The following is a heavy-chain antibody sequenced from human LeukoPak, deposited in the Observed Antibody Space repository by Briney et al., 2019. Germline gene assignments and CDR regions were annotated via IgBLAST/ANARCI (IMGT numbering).Heavy chain of an antibody. CDR3: ASEGGDSSVVDAFDI. V-gene: IGHV3-23*01. CDR2: IFPSGGEI. D-gene: IGHD4-17*01. CDR1: GFTFSTFA. Sequence: GGSLRLSGAASGFTFSTFAMIWVRQPPGKGLEWVSSIFPSGGEIHYADSVRGRFTISRDNSKSTLSLQMNSLRAEDTAVYYCASEGGDSSVVDAFDIWGQGTMVTVSS. J-gene: IGHJ3*02.